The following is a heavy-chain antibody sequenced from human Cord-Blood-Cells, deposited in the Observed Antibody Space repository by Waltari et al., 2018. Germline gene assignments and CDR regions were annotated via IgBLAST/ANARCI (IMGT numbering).Heavy chain of an antibody. CDR1: GYTFTSYD. Sequence: QVQLVQSGAEVKKPGASVKVSCKASGYTFTSYDINWVRQATGQGLEWMGWMNPNIGNTGYAQKFQGRVTITRNTSISTAYMELSSLRSEDTAVYYCARGRSGCSSTSCYNYGMDVWGQGTTVTVSS. J-gene: IGHJ6*02. CDR3: ARGRSGCSSTSCYNYGMDV. V-gene: IGHV1-8*03. CDR2: MNPNIGNT. D-gene: IGHD2-2*02.